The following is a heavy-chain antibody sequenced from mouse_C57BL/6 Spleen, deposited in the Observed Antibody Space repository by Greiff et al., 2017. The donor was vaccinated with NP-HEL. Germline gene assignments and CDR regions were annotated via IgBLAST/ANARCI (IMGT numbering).Heavy chain of an antibody. CDR2: IRNKANGYTT. J-gene: IGHJ1*03. V-gene: IGHV7-3*01. CDR1: GFTFTDYY. D-gene: IGHD2-4*01. Sequence: EVQRVESGGGLVQPGGSLSLSCAASGFTFTDYYMSWVRQPPGKALEWLGFIRNKANGYTTEYSASVKGRFTISRDNSQSILYLQMNALRAEDSATYYCARSGYYDYDGWYFDVWGTGTTVTVSS. CDR3: ARSGYYDYDGWYFDV.